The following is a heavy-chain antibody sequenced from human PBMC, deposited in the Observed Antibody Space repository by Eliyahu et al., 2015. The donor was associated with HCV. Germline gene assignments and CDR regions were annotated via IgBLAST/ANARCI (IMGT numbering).Heavy chain of an antibody. D-gene: IGHD6-19*01. CDR2: INPNSGGT. CDR3: ARGPTVAVTGYDGLYSFDS. Sequence: QVQLVQSGAEVKEPGASVKVSCKASGYTFTGYYIHWVRQAPGQGLEWMGCINPNSGGTKYVQRFQGRVTMTRDTSTSTAYMDLGRLISDDTAVYYCARGPTVAVTGYDGLYSFDSWGLGTLVTVSS. CDR1: GYTFTGYY. V-gene: IGHV1-2*02. J-gene: IGHJ4*02.